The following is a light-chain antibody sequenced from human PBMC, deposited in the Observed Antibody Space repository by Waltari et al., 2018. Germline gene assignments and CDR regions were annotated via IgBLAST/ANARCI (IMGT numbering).Light chain of an antibody. CDR2: VNSDGSH. CDR3: QTGGHGTWV. Sequence: QLVLTQSPSASASLGASVKLTCTLSSGHSSKIVPWHQQQPEKGPRFLMKVNSDGSHSKGDEIPDGFSGSSSGAERYLTISTVQSEDEAVYYCQTGGHGTWVFGGGTKLTVL. J-gene: IGLJ3*02. V-gene: IGLV4-69*02. CDR1: SGHSSKI.